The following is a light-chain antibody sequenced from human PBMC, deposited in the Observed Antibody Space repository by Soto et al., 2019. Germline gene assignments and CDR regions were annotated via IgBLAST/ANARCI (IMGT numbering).Light chain of an antibody. CDR3: QQRRDWPLT. CDR1: QSVSLH. J-gene: IGKJ4*01. V-gene: IGKV3-11*01. Sequence: EIVLTQSPASLSLSPGARATLSCRASQSVSLHLAWYQQKPGQAPRLLIYDASNRATGVPGRFSGSGSGADLTLTISSLEPEDVAIYFCQQRRDWPLTFGGGTRVDIK. CDR2: DAS.